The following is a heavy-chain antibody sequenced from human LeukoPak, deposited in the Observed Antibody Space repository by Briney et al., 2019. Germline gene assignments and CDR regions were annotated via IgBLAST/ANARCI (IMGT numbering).Heavy chain of an antibody. J-gene: IGHJ5*02. CDR1: GYSFNIYE. V-gene: IGHV1-8*01. CDR3: SRGPRFDP. CDR2: VNPNSGDT. Sequence: ASVKVSCKTSGYSFNIYEINWVRQATGQGLEWMGWVNPNSGDTDYAQKFQGRLTMTRNTSISTAYMELSGLRLEDTAVYYCSRGPRFDPWGQGTEVTVSS.